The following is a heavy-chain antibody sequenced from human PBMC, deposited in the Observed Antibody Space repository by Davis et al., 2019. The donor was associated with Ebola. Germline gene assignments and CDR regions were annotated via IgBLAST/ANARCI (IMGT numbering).Heavy chain of an antibody. J-gene: IGHJ6*02. V-gene: IGHV1-18*01. D-gene: IGHD2-2*02. CDR3: ARDHPEDIVVVPAAITDGMDV. CDR1: GYTFTSYG. CDR2: ISAYNGNT. Sequence: ASVKVSCKASGYTFTSYGISWVRQAPGQGLEWMGWISAYNGNTNYAQKLQGRVTMTRNTSISTAYMELSSLRSEDTAVYYCARDHPEDIVVVPAAITDGMDVWGQGTTVTVSS.